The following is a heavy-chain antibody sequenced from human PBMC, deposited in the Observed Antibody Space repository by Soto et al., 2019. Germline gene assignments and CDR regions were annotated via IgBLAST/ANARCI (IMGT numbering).Heavy chain of an antibody. CDR1: GGSISRGAYF. Sequence: SETLPLTCSVPGGSISRGAYFWTWIRQFPGKGLEWIAYISYTGATYYNPSLKSRVTILADTSKNQFSLKLNSVTSADTAVYYCARGGPVSVSPAWQLLGYFDYWGQGTLVTVSS. V-gene: IGHV4-31*03. CDR3: ARGGPVSVSPAWQLLGYFDY. CDR2: ISYTGAT. J-gene: IGHJ4*02. D-gene: IGHD2-15*01.